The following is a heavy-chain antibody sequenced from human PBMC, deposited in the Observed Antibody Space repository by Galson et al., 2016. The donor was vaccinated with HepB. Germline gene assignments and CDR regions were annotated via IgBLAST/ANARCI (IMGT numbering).Heavy chain of an antibody. CDR3: AKDGRIYCSSASCHDHFHY. Sequence: SLRLSCAASGFTFSSYGMHWVRQAPGKGLEWVGCIYYDGRNKKYAESVKGRFTISKDNSKKTLYLQMNRLRAEDTAVYYCAKDGRIYCSSASCHDHFHYRGQGTLVTVSS. J-gene: IGHJ4*02. V-gene: IGHV3-30*18. CDR1: GFTFSSYG. CDR2: IYYDGRNK. D-gene: IGHD2-2*01.